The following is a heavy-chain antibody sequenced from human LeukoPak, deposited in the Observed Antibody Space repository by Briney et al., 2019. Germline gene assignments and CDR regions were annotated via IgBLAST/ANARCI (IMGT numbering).Heavy chain of an antibody. Sequence: GGSLRLSCAASGFTFSSYGMHWVRQAPGKGLEWVAVIWYDGSNKYYADSVKGRFTISRDNSKNTLYLQMNSLRAEDTAVYYCARGGYSSGWYTYDFDYWGQGTLVTVSS. CDR1: GFTFSSYG. D-gene: IGHD6-19*01. CDR2: IWYDGSNK. CDR3: ARGGYSSGWYTYDFDY. V-gene: IGHV3-33*01. J-gene: IGHJ4*02.